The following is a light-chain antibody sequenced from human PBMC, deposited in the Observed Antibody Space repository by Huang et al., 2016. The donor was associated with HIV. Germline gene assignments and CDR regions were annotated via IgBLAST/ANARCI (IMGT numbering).Light chain of an antibody. Sequence: DIQMTQSASTLSASVGERVTITCRASQTISNWLAWYQQKPGKAPNLRIYKASTLESGVPSRFSGSGSGTEFTLTISSLQPDDFATYYCHHYNSYSGAFGQGTKVEIK. CDR3: HHYNSYSGA. CDR1: QTISNW. J-gene: IGKJ1*01. CDR2: KAS. V-gene: IGKV1-5*03.